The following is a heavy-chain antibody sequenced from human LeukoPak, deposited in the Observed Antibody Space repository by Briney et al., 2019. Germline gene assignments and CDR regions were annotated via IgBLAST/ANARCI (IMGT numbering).Heavy chain of an antibody. CDR2: IYYSGST. D-gene: IGHD6-19*01. CDR3: ARVRGWTKIDY. V-gene: IGHV4-59*01. J-gene: IGHJ4*02. CDR1: GGSISSYY. Sequence: SETLSLTCTVSGGSISSYYWSWIRQPPGKGLEWIGYIYYSGSTKYNPSLKSRVTISVDTSKNQFSLKLSSVTAADTAVYYCARVRGWTKIDYWGQGTLVTVSS.